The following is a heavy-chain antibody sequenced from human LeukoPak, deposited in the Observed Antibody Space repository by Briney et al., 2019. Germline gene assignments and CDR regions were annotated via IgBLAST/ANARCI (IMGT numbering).Heavy chain of an antibody. J-gene: IGHJ5*02. CDR1: GFTFSSYA. V-gene: IGHV3-30-3*01. CDR2: ISYDGSNK. D-gene: IGHD2-2*01. Sequence: GGSLRLSCAASGFTFSSYAMHWVRQAPGKGLEWVAVISYDGSNKYYADSVKGRFTISRDNSKNTLYLQMNSLRAEDTAVYYCARESLGCSSTSCLNWFDPWGQGTLVTVSS. CDR3: ARESLGCSSTSCLNWFDP.